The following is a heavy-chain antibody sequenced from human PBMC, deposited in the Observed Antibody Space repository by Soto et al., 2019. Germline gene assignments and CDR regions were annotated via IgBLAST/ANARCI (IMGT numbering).Heavy chain of an antibody. V-gene: IGHV5-51*01. J-gene: IGHJ4*02. Sequence: GESLKISCETSGYSFSSYWIGWVRQMPGKGLEWMGIIYPADSDTRYSPSFQGQVTISADKSISTAYLQWSSLKASDTAMYYCARRGRTSSYDYWGQGTLVTVSS. CDR3: ARRGRTSSYDY. CDR1: GYSFSSYW. CDR2: IYPADSDT. D-gene: IGHD6-13*01.